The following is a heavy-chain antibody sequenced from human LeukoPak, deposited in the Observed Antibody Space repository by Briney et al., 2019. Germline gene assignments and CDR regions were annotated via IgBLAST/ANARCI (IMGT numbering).Heavy chain of an antibody. V-gene: IGHV3-74*01. Sequence: GGSETLVYAASGFTFSKYWMLWVRQAPGKGLESVSRINTDGTVTTYTHSVKGLFTVSRDNADSEMFLQMNSVRDEDTAVYYCATKHWLGAAAEFGGQGTLVTVSS. CDR2: INTDGTVT. D-gene: IGHD6-13*01. CDR3: ATKHWLGAAAEF. J-gene: IGHJ1*01. CDR1: GFTFSKYW.